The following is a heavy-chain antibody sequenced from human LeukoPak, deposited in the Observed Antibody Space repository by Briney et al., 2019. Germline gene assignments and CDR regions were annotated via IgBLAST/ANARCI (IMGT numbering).Heavy chain of an antibody. Sequence: GGSLRLSCAASGFTFSSYGMHWVRQAPGKGLEWVAVIWYGGSNKYYADSVKGRFTISRDNSKNTLYLQMNSLRAEDTAVYYCAKEDYGGNSEDFLDYWGQGTLVTVSS. V-gene: IGHV3-30*02. CDR3: AKEDYGGNSEDFLDY. D-gene: IGHD4-23*01. CDR1: GFTFSSYG. CDR2: IWYGGSNK. J-gene: IGHJ4*02.